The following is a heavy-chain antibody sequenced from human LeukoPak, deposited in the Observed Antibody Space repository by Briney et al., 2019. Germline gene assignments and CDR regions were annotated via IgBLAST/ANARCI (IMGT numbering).Heavy chain of an antibody. Sequence: GGSLRLSCAASGISFSAHGMHWVRQAPGKGLEWVAIIRFDGSNIHYADSVKGRFTISKDNSKNTLYLQMNSLRAEDTAVYYCVRDGVGATTYFGYFDHWGQGNLVTVSS. D-gene: IGHD1-26*01. CDR3: VRDGVGATTYFGYFDH. V-gene: IGHV3-33*01. J-gene: IGHJ4*02. CDR2: IRFDGSNI. CDR1: GISFSAHG.